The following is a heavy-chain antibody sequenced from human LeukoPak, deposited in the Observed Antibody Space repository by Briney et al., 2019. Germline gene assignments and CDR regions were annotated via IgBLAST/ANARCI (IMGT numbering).Heavy chain of an antibody. Sequence: SETLSLTCTVSGASITSNFYYWGWIRQPPGKGLEWIGSISYSGSTFYDPSLESRIIISVDTSKSQFSLKLSSVTAADTAVYYCARGLVCGNVGSFDYWGQGTLVTVSS. J-gene: IGHJ4*02. CDR1: GASITSNFYY. CDR3: ARGLVCGNVGSFDY. V-gene: IGHV4-39*07. D-gene: IGHD4-23*01. CDR2: ISYSGST.